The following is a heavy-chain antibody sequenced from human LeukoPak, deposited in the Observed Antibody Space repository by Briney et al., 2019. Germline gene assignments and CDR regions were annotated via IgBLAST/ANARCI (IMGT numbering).Heavy chain of an antibody. CDR3: ARDDCSSTSCYHNWYFDL. CDR1: GGTFSSYA. V-gene: IGHV1-69*04. D-gene: IGHD2-2*01. Sequence: SVKVSCKASGGTFSSYAISWVRQAPGQGLEWMGRIIPIFGIANYAQKFQGRVTITADKSTSTAYMELSSLRSKDTAVYYCARDDCSSTSCYHNWYFDLWGRGTLVTVSS. J-gene: IGHJ2*01. CDR2: IIPIFGIA.